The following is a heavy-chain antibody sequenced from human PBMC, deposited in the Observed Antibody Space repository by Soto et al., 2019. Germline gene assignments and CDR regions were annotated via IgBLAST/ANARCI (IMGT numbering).Heavy chain of an antibody. CDR3: ARGATYCSGGSCYYYMDV. Sequence: ASVKVSCKASGYTFTSYGISWVRQAPGQGLEWMGWMNPNSGNTGYAQKFQGRVTMTRNTSISTAYMELSSLRSEDTAVYYCARGATYCSGGSCYYYMDVWGKGTTVTVSS. V-gene: IGHV1-8*02. CDR2: MNPNSGNT. J-gene: IGHJ6*03. D-gene: IGHD2-15*01. CDR1: GYTFTSYG.